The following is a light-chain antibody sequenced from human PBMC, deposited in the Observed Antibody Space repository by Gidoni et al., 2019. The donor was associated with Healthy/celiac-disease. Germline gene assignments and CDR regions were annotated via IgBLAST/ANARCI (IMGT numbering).Light chain of an antibody. CDR3: QSYDGSLSGYVV. CDR1: SSNIGAGYD. CDR2: GNS. J-gene: IGLJ2*01. Sequence: QSVLTQPPSVSGAPGQRVTTSCTGSSSNIGAGYDVHWYQQLPGTAPKLLIYGNSNRPAGVPDRFSGSKSGTSASLSITGLQAEDEADYYCQSYDGSLSGYVVFGGGTKLTVL. V-gene: IGLV1-40*01.